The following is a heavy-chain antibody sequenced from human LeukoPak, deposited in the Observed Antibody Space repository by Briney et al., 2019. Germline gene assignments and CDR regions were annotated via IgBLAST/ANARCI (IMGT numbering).Heavy chain of an antibody. V-gene: IGHV3-20*04. CDR1: GFSFVDYA. CDR2: INWSGVST. Sequence: GSLRLPCAASGFSFVDYAMSWVRQAPGKGLEWVSGINWSGVSTGYADSVKGRFTISRDNTKNSLFLQLNSLRAEGTAFYYCAKGKDTLNPYWYFDVWGRGTLVSVSS. J-gene: IGHJ2*01. CDR3: AKGKDTLNPYWYFDV. D-gene: IGHD5-18*01.